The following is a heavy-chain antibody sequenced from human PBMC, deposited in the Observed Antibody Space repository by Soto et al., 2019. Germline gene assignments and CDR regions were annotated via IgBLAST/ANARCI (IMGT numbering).Heavy chain of an antibody. Sequence: SETLSLTCAVSGGSISSGGYSWSWIRQPPGKGLEWIGYIYHSGSTYYNPSLKSRVTISVDRSKIQFSLKLSSVTAADTAVYYCAAYGSGSYSDYYYGMDVWGQGTTVTVSS. D-gene: IGHD3-10*01. CDR3: AAYGSGSYSDYYYGMDV. J-gene: IGHJ6*02. CDR2: IYHSGST. CDR1: GGSISSGGYS. V-gene: IGHV4-30-2*01.